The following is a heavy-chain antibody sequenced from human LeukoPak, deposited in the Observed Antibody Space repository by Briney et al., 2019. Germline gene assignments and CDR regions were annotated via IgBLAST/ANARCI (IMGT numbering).Heavy chain of an antibody. D-gene: IGHD2-2*01. Sequence: GASVKVSCKASGYTFIGYYMHWVRQAPGQGFEGMGWINPNSGDTNYAQKFQGRVTMTRDTSISTAHMELSRLRSDDTAVYYCARANPLYCSSTTCLFDYWGQGTLVTVSS. CDR1: GYTFIGYY. CDR3: ARANPLYCSSTTCLFDY. CDR2: INPNSGDT. J-gene: IGHJ4*02. V-gene: IGHV1-2*02.